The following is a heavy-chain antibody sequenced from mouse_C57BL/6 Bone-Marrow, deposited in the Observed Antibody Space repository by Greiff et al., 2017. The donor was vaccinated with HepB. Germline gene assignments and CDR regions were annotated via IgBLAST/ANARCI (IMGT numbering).Heavy chain of an antibody. J-gene: IGHJ3*01. D-gene: IGHD6-1*01. CDR1: GFTFSSYT. V-gene: IGHV5-9*01. CDR2: ISGGGGNT. Sequence: EVQLQESGGGLVKPGGSLKLSCAASGFTFSSYTMSWVRQTPEKRLEWVATISGGGGNTYYPDSVKGRFTISRDNAKNTLYLQMSSLRSEDTALYYCGREGRQPLAYWGQGTLVTVSA. CDR3: GREGRQPLAY.